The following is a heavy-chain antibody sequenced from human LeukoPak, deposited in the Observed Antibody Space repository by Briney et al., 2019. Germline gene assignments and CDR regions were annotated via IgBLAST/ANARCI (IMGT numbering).Heavy chain of an antibody. J-gene: IGHJ4*02. D-gene: IGHD2-15*01. CDR1: GGSISSYY. CDR3: ARGLVRYCSGGSCYPLDIDY. CDR2: IYYSGST. V-gene: IGHV4-59*08. Sequence: SETLSLTCTVSGGSISSYYWSWIRQPPGKGLEWIGYIYYSGSTYYNPSLKSRVTISVDTSKNQFSLKLSSVTAADTAVYYCARGLVRYCSGGSCYPLDIDYWGQGTLVTVSS.